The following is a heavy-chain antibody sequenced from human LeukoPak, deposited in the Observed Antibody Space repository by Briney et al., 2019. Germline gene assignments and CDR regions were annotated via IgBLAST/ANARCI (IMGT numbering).Heavy chain of an antibody. J-gene: IGHJ4*02. D-gene: IGHD6-6*01. Sequence: GGSLRLSCAASGFTFDDYAMHWVRQAPGKGLEWVSGISWNSGSIGYADSVKGRFTISRDNAKNSLYLQMNSLRAEDTALYYCAKDIAARWGTFDYWGQGTLVTVSS. V-gene: IGHV3-9*01. CDR1: GFTFDDYA. CDR2: ISWNSGSI. CDR3: AKDIAARWGTFDY.